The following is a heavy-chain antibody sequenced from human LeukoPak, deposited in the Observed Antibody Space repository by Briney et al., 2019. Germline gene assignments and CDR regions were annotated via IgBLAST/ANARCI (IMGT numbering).Heavy chain of an antibody. J-gene: IGHJ5*02. Sequence: PGRSLRLSCAASGFTFSSYAMHWVRQAPGKGLEWVAVISYDGSNKYYADSVKGRFTISRDNAKNSLYLQMNSLRAEDTALYYCAKPHGSGSPSWGQGTLVTVFS. V-gene: IGHV3-30-3*01. D-gene: IGHD3-10*01. CDR2: ISYDGSNK. CDR1: GFTFSSYA. CDR3: AKPHGSGSPS.